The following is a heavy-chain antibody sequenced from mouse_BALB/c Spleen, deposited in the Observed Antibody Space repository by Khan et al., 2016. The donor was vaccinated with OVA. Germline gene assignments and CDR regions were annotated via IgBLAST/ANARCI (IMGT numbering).Heavy chain of an antibody. Sequence: EVQLQESGPGLVKPSQSLSLTCSVTGYSITSGYYWNWIRQFPGNKLEWMGYISYDGSNNSNPSLKNRISITRDTSKNQFFLKLNSVTTEDTATYYCARDYYGNYYFDYWGQGTTLTVSS. CDR2: ISYDGSN. J-gene: IGHJ2*01. V-gene: IGHV3-6*02. CDR1: GYSITSGYY. D-gene: IGHD2-1*01. CDR3: ARDYYGNYYFDY.